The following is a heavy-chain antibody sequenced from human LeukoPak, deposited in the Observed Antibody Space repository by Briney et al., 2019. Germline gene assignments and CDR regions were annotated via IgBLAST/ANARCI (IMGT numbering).Heavy chain of an antibody. J-gene: IGHJ5*02. D-gene: IGHD6-13*01. V-gene: IGHV3-23*01. CDR3: AKGPAAGMRYNWFDP. CDR1: GFTFSGYA. CDR2: ISGSGGST. Sequence: PGGSLRLSCAASGFTFSGYAMSWVRQAPGKGLEWVSGISGSGGSTYSADSVKGRFTISRDNSKNTLYLQMNSLRAEDTAVYYCAKGPAAGMRYNWFDPWGQGTLVTVSS.